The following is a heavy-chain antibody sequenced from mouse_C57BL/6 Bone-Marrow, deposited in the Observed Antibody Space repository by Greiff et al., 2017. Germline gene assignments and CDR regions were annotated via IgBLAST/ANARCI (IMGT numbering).Heavy chain of an antibody. CDR1: GYTFTSYW. CDR3: ARWGLRSVATGFAY. Sequence: QVQLKQSGPELVKPGASVKLSCKASGYTFTSYWMHWVKQRPGQGLEWIGNINPSNGGTNYNEKFKSKATLTVDKSSSTAYMQLSSLTSEDSAVYYCARWGLRSVATGFAYWGQGTLVTVSA. J-gene: IGHJ3*01. D-gene: IGHD1-1*01. CDR2: INPSNGGT. V-gene: IGHV1-53*01.